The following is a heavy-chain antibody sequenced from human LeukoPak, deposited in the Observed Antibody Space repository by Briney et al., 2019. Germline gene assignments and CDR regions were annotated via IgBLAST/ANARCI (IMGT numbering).Heavy chain of an antibody. CDR2: INPNSGGT. Sequence: ASVKVSCKASGYTFTGYYMHWVRQAPGQGLEWMGRINPNSGGTNYAQKFQGRVTMTRDTSISTAYMELSRLRSDDTAVYYCARAMYCYDSSGYYSFDYWGQGTLVTVSS. D-gene: IGHD3-22*01. CDR1: GYTFTGYY. V-gene: IGHV1-2*06. CDR3: ARAMYCYDSSGYYSFDY. J-gene: IGHJ4*02.